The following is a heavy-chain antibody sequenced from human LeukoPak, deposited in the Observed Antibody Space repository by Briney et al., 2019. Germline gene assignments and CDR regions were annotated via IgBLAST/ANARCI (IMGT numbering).Heavy chain of an antibody. CDR2: ISSSGSTI. V-gene: IGHV3-48*03. J-gene: IGHJ6*04. CDR1: GFTFSSYE. CDR3: AELGXXXXXGV. D-gene: IGHD1-14*01. Sequence: CAASGFTFSSYEMNWVRQAPGKGLEWVSYISSSGSTIYYADSVKGGFTISRDNAKNSLYLQMNRLRAEDTAVYYCAELGXXXXXGVWGKGTTVTISS.